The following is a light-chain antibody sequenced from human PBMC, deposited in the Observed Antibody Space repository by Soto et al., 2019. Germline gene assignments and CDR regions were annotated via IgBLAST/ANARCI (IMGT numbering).Light chain of an antibody. CDR3: QQYGSSLWT. CDR2: RAS. J-gene: IGKJ1*01. CDR1: QTVNNNY. V-gene: IGKV3-20*01. Sequence: EIGLTQSPGTLSLSPAERDTLPCRASQTVNNNYVAWYQQKPGQAPRLLIFRASNKATGIPDRFSGSGSGTEFILTISRLEPEDFAVYYCQQYGSSLWTFGQGTKVDIK.